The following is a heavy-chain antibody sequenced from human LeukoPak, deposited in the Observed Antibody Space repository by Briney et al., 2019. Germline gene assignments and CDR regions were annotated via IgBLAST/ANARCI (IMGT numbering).Heavy chain of an antibody. CDR1: GFTFSSYW. D-gene: IGHD3-10*01. V-gene: IGHV3-7*04. CDR2: IKQDGSEK. J-gene: IGHJ4*02. CDR3: ASEREYYYGSGSFDY. Sequence: GGSLRLSCAASGFTFSSYWMSWVRQAPGKGLEWVANIKQDGSEKYYVDSVKGRFTISRDNAKNSLYLQMNSLRVEDTAVYYCASEREYYYGSGSFDYWGQGTLVTVSS.